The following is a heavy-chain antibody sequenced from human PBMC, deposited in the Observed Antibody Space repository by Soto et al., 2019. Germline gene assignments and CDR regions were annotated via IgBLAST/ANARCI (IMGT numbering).Heavy chain of an antibody. V-gene: IGHV4-34*01. CDR2: INQSGST. Sequence: PSETLSLTCAVYGGSFSGYYWSWIRQPPGKGLEWIGEINQSGSTNYNPSLKSRVTISVDTSKNQFSLKLSSVTAAVTAVYYCAREPSWSGYFEFWGQGALVTVSS. CDR3: AREPSWSGYFEF. CDR1: GGSFSGYY. J-gene: IGHJ4*02. D-gene: IGHD3-3*01.